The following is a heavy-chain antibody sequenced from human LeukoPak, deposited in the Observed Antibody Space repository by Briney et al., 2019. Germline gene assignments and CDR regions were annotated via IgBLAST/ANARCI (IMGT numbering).Heavy chain of an antibody. Sequence: ASVKVSCKASGYTFIFYYMHWVRQAPGQGLEWVGIINPSGARTSYAQKFQGRVTMTRDTSTSTVYMQLSSLRSEDTALYYCASLAAADDAFDIWGQGTMVTVSS. J-gene: IGHJ3*02. CDR2: INPSGART. V-gene: IGHV1-46*01. D-gene: IGHD6-13*01. CDR3: ASLAAADDAFDI. CDR1: GYTFIFYY.